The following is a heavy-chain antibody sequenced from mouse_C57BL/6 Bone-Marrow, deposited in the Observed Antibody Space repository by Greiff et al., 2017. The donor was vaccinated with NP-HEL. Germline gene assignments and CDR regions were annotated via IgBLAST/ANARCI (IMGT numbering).Heavy chain of an antibody. V-gene: IGHV1-59*01. D-gene: IGHD1-1*01. CDR2: IDPSDSYT. CDR1: GYTFTSYW. Sequence: VQLQQPGAELVRPGTSVKLSCKASGYTFTSYWMHWVKQRPGQGLEWIGVIDPSDSYTNYNQKFKGKATLTVDTSSSTAYMQLSSLTSEDSAVYYCARETTVVAKGTWFAYWGQGTLVTVSA. J-gene: IGHJ3*01. CDR3: ARETTVVAKGTWFAY.